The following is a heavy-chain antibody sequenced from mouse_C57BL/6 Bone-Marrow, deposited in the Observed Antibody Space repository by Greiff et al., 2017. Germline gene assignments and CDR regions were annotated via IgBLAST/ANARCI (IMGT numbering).Heavy chain of an antibody. CDR3: ARKFGFAY. CDR1: GYAFSSSW. V-gene: IGHV1-82*01. J-gene: IGHJ3*01. Sequence: VKLMESGPERVKPGASVKISCKASGYAFSSSWMNWVKQRPGKGLEWIGRIYPGDGDTNYNGKFKGKATLTADKSSSTAYMQLSSLTSEDSAVYFCARKFGFAYCAQGTLFTVSP. CDR2: IYPGDGDT.